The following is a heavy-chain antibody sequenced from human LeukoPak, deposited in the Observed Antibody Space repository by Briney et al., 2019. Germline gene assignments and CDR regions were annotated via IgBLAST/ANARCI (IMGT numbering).Heavy chain of an antibody. V-gene: IGHV4-34*01. Sequence: SETLSLTCAVYGGSFSGYYWSWIPQPPGKGLEWIGELNHSGRTNYNPSLKSRVTISVDTSKNQFSLKLSSVTAADTAVYYCARGLTTVTTYYYYYLDVWGKGTTVTVSS. J-gene: IGHJ6*03. CDR2: LNHSGRT. CDR3: ARGLTTVTTYYYYYLDV. D-gene: IGHD4-17*01. CDR1: GGSFSGYY.